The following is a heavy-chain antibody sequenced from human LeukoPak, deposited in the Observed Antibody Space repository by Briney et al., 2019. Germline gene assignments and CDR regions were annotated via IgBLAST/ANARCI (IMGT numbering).Heavy chain of an antibody. CDR1: GYTFTSYY. Sequence: GASVKVSCKACGYTFTSYYMRWVRQAPGQGLEWMGIFNPSGGSTSYAQKFQGRVTMTRDTSTSTVHMELSSLRSEDTAVYYCARVQDYYDSSGCAGYWGQGTLVTVSS. CDR2: FNPSGGST. V-gene: IGHV1-46*01. J-gene: IGHJ4*02. D-gene: IGHD3-22*01. CDR3: ARVQDYYDSSGCAGY.